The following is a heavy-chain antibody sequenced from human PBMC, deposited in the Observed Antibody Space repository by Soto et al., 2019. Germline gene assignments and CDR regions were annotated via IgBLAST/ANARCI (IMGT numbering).Heavy chain of an antibody. CDR3: ARETGEVAYGSGSYSWFDP. Sequence: SETLSLTCTVSGGSISSYYWSWIRQPPGKGLEWIGYIYYSGSTNYNPSLKSRVTISVDTSKNQFSLKLSSVTAADTAVYYCARETGEVAYGSGSYSWFDPWGQGTLVTVSS. CDR1: GGSISSYY. CDR2: IYYSGST. V-gene: IGHV4-59*01. D-gene: IGHD3-10*01. J-gene: IGHJ5*02.